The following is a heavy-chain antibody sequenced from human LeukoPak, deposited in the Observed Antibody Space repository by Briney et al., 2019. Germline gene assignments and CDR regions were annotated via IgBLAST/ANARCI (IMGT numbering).Heavy chain of an antibody. CDR3: AKAHAHYYDSSGYSYNAFDI. J-gene: IGHJ3*02. Sequence: GGSLRLSCAASGFTFDDYAMHWVRQAPGKGLEWVSGISWNSGSIGYADSVKGRFTISRDNAKNSLYLQMNSLRAEDTALYYCAKAHAHYYDSSGYSYNAFDIWGQGTMVTVSS. D-gene: IGHD3-22*01. V-gene: IGHV3-9*01. CDR1: GFTFDDYA. CDR2: ISWNSGSI.